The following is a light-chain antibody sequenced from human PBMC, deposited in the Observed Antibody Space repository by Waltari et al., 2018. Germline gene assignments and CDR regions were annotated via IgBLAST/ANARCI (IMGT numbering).Light chain of an antibody. V-gene: IGKV4-1*01. Sequence: DIVMTQFPDSLAVSLRERPTINCKSSQSVLFRSNNKNYFSWYQQKPGQPPNLLIYWASTRESGVPDRFNGSGSGTDFTLTISSLQAEDVAVYYCQQFLNTPWTFGQGTKVEIK. CDR3: QQFLNTPWT. CDR2: WAS. CDR1: QSVLFRSNNKNY. J-gene: IGKJ1*01.